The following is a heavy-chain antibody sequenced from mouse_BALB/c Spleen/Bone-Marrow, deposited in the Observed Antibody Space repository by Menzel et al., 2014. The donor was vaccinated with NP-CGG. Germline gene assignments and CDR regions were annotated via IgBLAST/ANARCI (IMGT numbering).Heavy chain of an antibody. D-gene: IGHD2-3*01. CDR3: ARDPRWLLAMDN. J-gene: IGHJ4*01. CDR2: SRNKANDYTT. Sequence: EVKLQESGGGLVQPGGSLRLSCATSGFTFSDFYMEWVRQPPGKRLEWIAASRNKANDYTTEYSASVRGRSIVSRDTSQSILYLQMNALRVEDTAIYYCARDPRWLLAMDNWGQGTSVTVSS. CDR1: GFTFSDFY. V-gene: IGHV7-1*02.